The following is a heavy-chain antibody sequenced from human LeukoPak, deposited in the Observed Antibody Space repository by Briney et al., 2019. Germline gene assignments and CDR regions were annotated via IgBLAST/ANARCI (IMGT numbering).Heavy chain of an antibody. Sequence: ASVKVSCKASGYTFTSYDINWVRQATGQGLEWMGWMNPNSGNTGYAQKFQGRVTMTRNTSISTAYMELSSLRSEATAVYYCARGVHYYDSSGDDAFDIWGQGTTVTVSS. CDR1: GYTFTSYD. CDR3: ARGVHYYDSSGDDAFDI. V-gene: IGHV1-8*01. CDR2: MNPNSGNT. J-gene: IGHJ3*02. D-gene: IGHD3-22*01.